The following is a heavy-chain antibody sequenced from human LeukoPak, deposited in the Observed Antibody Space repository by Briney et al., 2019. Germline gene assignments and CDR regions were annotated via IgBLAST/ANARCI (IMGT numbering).Heavy chain of an antibody. CDR3: ARWPGDITRAFDI. Sequence: SETLSLTCTVSGGSISTYYWSWLRQPPGKGLEWIAYIDYSGRTNYNPSLKTRVTISIDTSRTQFSLKLSSVTAADTAVYYCARWPGDITRAFDIWGQGTMVTVSS. V-gene: IGHV4-59*01. D-gene: IGHD1-14*01. J-gene: IGHJ3*02. CDR2: IDYSGRT. CDR1: GGSISTYY.